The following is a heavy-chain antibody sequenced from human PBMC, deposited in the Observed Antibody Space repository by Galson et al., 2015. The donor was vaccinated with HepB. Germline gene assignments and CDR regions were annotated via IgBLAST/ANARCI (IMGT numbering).Heavy chain of an antibody. J-gene: IGHJ5*02. CDR2: ISHSGTWT. V-gene: IGHV3-23*01. CDR1: GFTFSHYV. D-gene: IGHD3-16*01. CDR3: AKVLLNSYGYDL. Sequence: SLRLSCAASGFTFSHYVMNWVRQAPGKGLDWVSSISHSGTWTYYADSVKGRFTISRDNSKNTLSLQMNGLRAKDTAVYYCAKVLLNSYGYDLWGPGAQVTVS.